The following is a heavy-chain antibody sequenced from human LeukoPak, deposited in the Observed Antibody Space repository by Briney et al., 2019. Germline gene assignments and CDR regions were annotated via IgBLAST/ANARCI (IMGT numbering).Heavy chain of an antibody. Sequence: SETLSLTCTVSGGSISNSGYYWGWIRQPPGKGLEWIGSIYYTGNTYYNPSLNSRVTISVDTSKNQFSLKLSSVTDADTAIYYCARTSGSYFYYYGMDVWGQGTTVAVSS. D-gene: IGHD1-26*01. CDR1: GGSISNSGYY. CDR3: ARTSGSYFYYYGMDV. J-gene: IGHJ6*02. CDR2: IYYTGNT. V-gene: IGHV4-39*01.